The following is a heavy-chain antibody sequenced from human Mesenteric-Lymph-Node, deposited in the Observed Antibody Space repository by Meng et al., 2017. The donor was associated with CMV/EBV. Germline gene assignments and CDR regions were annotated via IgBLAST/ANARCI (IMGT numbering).Heavy chain of an antibody. Sequence: GESLKISCAASGFTLSGFSMNWVRQAPGTGLEWVSSISISSSYIYYADSVRGRFTISRDNAKNSLYLQMNSLRAEDTAVYYCARVNSDVDGFDYWGQGTLVTVSS. CDR2: ISISSSYI. CDR1: GFTLSGFS. J-gene: IGHJ4*02. D-gene: IGHD5-24*01. V-gene: IGHV3-21*01. CDR3: ARVNSDVDGFDY.